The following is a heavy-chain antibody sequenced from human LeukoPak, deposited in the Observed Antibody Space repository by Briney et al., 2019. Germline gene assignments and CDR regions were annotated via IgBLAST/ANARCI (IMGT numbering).Heavy chain of an antibody. CDR3: ARGSDLKYFQY. CDR2: ISSGSSTI. V-gene: IGHV3-48*01. CDR1: GFAFSSYS. Sequence: GGCLRLSCAASGFAFSSYSMNWVRQAPGKGLEWISYISSGSSTIYYADSVKGRFTISRDNAKNSLYLQMNSLRAEDMAVYYCARGSDLKYFQYWGQGTLVTVSS. J-gene: IGHJ1*01.